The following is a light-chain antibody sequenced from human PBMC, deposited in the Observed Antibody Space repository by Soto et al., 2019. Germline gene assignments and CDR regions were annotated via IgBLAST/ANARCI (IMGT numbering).Light chain of an antibody. J-gene: IGKJ1*01. CDR3: QQANSFPWT. V-gene: IGKV1-12*01. Sequence: QMTQSPSSVSASVGDRVTITCRASHNINRYLAWYQQKPGKAPKLLIYSANNLQPGVPTRFSGSGSGTEFTLTINNLQPEDAGSYFCQQANSFPWTFGQGT. CDR2: SAN. CDR1: HNINRY.